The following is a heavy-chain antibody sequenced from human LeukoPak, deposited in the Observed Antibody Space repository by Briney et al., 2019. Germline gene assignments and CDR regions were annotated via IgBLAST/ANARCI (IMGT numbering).Heavy chain of an antibody. V-gene: IGHV4-4*07. Sequence: SETLSLTCTVSGDSISRYYWSWIRQPAGKGLEWIGRIYNGGIITYNPSLKSRVTMSIDTPNNQFSLRLRFVAAADTAVYYCARDSGTTGEVKFDPWGQGTLVTVSS. J-gene: IGHJ5*02. CDR1: GDSISRYY. CDR2: IYNGGII. CDR3: ARDSGTTGEVKFDP. D-gene: IGHD3-10*01.